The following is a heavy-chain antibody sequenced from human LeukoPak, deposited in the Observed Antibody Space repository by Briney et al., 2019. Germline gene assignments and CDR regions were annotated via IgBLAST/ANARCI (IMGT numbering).Heavy chain of an antibody. V-gene: IGHV3-30*02. CDR2: IRYDGSNK. CDR3: AKPMGRITAREHFDY. CDR1: GFTFSAYG. Sequence: PGGSLRLSCAASGFTFSAYGMHWVRQAPGKGLEWVTFIRYDGSNKYYADSVKGRFTISRDNSKNTLYLEMNSLRVEDTAVYYCAKPMGRITAREHFDYWGQGTLVTVSS. D-gene: IGHD6-6*01. J-gene: IGHJ4*02.